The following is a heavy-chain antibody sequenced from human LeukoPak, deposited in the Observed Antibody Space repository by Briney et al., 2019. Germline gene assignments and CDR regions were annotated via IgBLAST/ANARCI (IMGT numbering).Heavy chain of an antibody. D-gene: IGHD2-15*01. J-gene: IGHJ6*02. CDR1: GYTLTELS. CDR3: ATASGCSGGSCYWGNYYYYGMDV. V-gene: IGHV1-24*01. CDR2: FDPEDGET. Sequence: ASVNVSCKVSGYTLTELSMHWVRQAPGKGLEWMGGFDPEDGETIYAQEFQGRVTMTEDTSTDTAYMELSSLRSEDTAVYYCATASGCSGGSCYWGNYYYYGMDVWGQGTTVTVSS.